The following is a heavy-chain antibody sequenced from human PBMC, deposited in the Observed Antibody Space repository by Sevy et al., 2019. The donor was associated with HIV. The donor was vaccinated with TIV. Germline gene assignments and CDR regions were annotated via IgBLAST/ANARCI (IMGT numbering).Heavy chain of an antibody. V-gene: IGHV5-51*01. CDR3: ARRMATKWDIDS. CDR2: IYPGDSAT. J-gene: IGHJ4*02. CDR1: GYNFTTYW. D-gene: IGHD1-26*01. Sequence: GESLKISCKGSGYNFTTYWIVWVRQMPGKGLEWMGTIYPGDSATRYSPSFQGQVTISADKSISTAYLQWSSLKASDTAMQHCARRMATKWDIDSWGQGILVTVSS.